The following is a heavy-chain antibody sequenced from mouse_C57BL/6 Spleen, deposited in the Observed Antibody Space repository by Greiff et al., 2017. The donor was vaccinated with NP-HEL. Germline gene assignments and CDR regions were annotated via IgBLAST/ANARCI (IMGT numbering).Heavy chain of an antibody. D-gene: IGHD2-2*01. CDR3: AGLWLRQRGDYYAMDY. V-gene: IGHV1-67*01. Sequence: VQLQQSGPELVRPGVSVKISCKGSGYTFTAYAMHWVKQSHAKSLEWIGVISTYYGDASYNQKFKDKATMTVDKSSSTAYMELARLTSEDSAVYYCAGLWLRQRGDYYAMDYWGQGTSVTVSS. J-gene: IGHJ4*01. CDR1: GYTFTAYA. CDR2: ISTYYGDA.